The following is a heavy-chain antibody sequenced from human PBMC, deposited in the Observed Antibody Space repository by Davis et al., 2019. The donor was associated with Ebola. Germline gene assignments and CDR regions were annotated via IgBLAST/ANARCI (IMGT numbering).Heavy chain of an antibody. Sequence: PGGSLRLSCAASGFTVSNYYMTWVRQAPGKGLEWVSSTYNTGGTYYADSVRGRFIISRDNSKDTVYLQMNSLRVEDTAMYYCARHRTYCGGACGPSDAFDVWGQGTMVTVSS. V-gene: IGHV3-53*01. CDR2: TYNTGGT. D-gene: IGHD2-21*01. CDR3: ARHRTYCGGACGPSDAFDV. J-gene: IGHJ3*01. CDR1: GFTVSNYY.